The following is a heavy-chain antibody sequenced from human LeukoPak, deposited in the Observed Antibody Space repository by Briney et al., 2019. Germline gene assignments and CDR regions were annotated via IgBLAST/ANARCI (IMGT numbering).Heavy chain of an antibody. D-gene: IGHD1-26*01. CDR1: GFTFSNYW. V-gene: IGHV3-7*01. Sequence: GGSRRLSCAAPGFTFSNYWMGWVRQAPGKRPEWVANMNIDGSEKYYADSVKGRFSISRDNARNSVYLQMASLRVEDTAVYYCARDPVEWELLLDYWGQGTLVTVSS. CDR3: ARDPVEWELLLDY. CDR2: MNIDGSEK. J-gene: IGHJ4*02.